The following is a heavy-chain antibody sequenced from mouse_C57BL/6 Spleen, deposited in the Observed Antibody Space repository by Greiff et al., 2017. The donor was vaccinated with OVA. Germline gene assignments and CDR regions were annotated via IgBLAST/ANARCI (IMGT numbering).Heavy chain of an antibody. CDR1: GYTFTSYW. J-gene: IGHJ2*01. CDR3: ARVVTTIFDY. Sequence: VQLKQPGAELVRPGSSVKLSCKASGYTFTSYWMHWVKQRPIQGLEWIGNIDPSDSETHYNQKFKDKATLTVDKSSSTAYMQLSSLTSEDSAVYYCARVVTTIFDYWGQGATLTVSS. CDR2: IDPSDSET. D-gene: IGHD2-2*01. V-gene: IGHV1-52*01.